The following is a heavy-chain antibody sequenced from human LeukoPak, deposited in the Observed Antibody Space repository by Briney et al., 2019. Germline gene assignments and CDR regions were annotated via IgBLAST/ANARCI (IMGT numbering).Heavy chain of an antibody. CDR3: ARARHSRNYVDWFDP. CDR2: IYYSGST. J-gene: IGHJ5*02. CDR1: GGSISSGGYY. Sequence: SQTLSLTCTVSGGSISSGGYYWSWIRQHPGKGLEWIGYIYYSGSTYYNPSLKSRVTISVDTSKNQFSLKLSSVTAADTAVYYCARARHSRNYVDWFDPWGQGTLVTVSS. V-gene: IGHV4-31*03. D-gene: IGHD1-14*01.